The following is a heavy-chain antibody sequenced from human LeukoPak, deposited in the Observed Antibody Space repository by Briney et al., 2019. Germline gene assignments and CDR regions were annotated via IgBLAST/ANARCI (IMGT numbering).Heavy chain of an antibody. CDR3: ARITGIEAAGDY. V-gene: IGHV3-7*04. D-gene: IGHD6-25*01. J-gene: IGHJ4*02. CDR1: GFTFSMYW. Sequence: GGSLRLSCAASGFTFSMYWMSWVRQAPGKGLEWVANIKHDGSEKFYVDSVKGQFIISRDNAKNSLFLQLNSLRDEDTAVYYCARITGIEAAGDYWGQGTLVTVSS. CDR2: IKHDGSEK.